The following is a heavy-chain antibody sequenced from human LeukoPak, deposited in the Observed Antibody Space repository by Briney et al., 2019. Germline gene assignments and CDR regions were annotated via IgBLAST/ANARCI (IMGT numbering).Heavy chain of an antibody. D-gene: IGHD5-18*01. CDR3: AREGYSYGSYAFDY. Sequence: SETLSLTCTVSGGSISSYYWSWIRQPAGKGLEWIGRIYSSGSTNYNPSLRSRATISIDTSSNEFSLKLSSVTAADTAVYYCAREGYSYGSYAFDYWGQGTLVTVSS. CDR1: GGSISSYY. J-gene: IGHJ4*02. V-gene: IGHV4-4*07. CDR2: IYSSGST.